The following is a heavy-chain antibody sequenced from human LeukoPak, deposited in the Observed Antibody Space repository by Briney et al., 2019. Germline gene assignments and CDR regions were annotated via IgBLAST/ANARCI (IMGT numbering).Heavy chain of an antibody. CDR2: ISSSSSYI. J-gene: IGHJ5*02. D-gene: IGHD6-13*01. V-gene: IGHV3-21*01. CDR3: ARGIAAAGTWFDP. Sequence: GGSLRLSCAASGVTFSSYSMNWVRQAPGKGLEWVSSISSSSSYIYYADSVKGRFTISRDNAKNSLYLQMNSLRAEDTAVYSCARGIAAAGTWFDPWGQGTLVTVSS. CDR1: GVTFSSYS.